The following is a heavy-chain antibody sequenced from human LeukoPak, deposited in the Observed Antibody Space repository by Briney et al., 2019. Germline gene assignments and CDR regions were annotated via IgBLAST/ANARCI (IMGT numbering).Heavy chain of an antibody. CDR2: ISSSSSYI. V-gene: IGHV3-21*01. D-gene: IGHD3-10*01. J-gene: IGHJ4*02. Sequence: GGSLGLSCAASGFTFSSYSMNWVRQAPGKGLEWVSSISSSSSYIYYADSVKGRFTISRDNAKNSLYLQMNSLRAEDTAVYYCARDRFTMVRGVIITEPYFDYWGQGTLVTVSS. CDR3: ARDRFTMVRGVIITEPYFDY. CDR1: GFTFSSYS.